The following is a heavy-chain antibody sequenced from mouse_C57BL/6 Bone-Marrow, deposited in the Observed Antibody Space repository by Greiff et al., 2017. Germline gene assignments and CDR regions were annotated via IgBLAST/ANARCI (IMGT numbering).Heavy chain of an antibody. J-gene: IGHJ3*01. Sequence: QVQLQQPGPELVRPGSSVQLSCTASGYTFTSYWLHWVKQRPIQGLEWIGNIDPSDSETHYNQKFKDKATLTVDKSSSTAYMQLSSLTSEDSAVYYCARGHPFAYWGQGTLVTVSA. V-gene: IGHV1-52*01. CDR1: GYTFTSYW. CDR2: IDPSDSET. CDR3: ARGHPFAY.